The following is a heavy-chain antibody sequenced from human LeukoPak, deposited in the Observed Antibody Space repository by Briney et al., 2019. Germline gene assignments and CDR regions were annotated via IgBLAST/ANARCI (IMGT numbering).Heavy chain of an antibody. CDR2: IYTSGST. CDR3: ARLGLGPYTGVSSVFGGLNFDY. V-gene: IGHV4-61*02. J-gene: IGHJ4*02. CDR1: GGSISSGSYY. Sequence: SQTLSLTCTVSGGSISSGSYYWRWIRQPAGKGLEWIGRIYTSGSTNYNPSLKSRVTISVDTSKNQFSLKLSSVTAADTAVYYCARLGLGPYTGVSSVFGGLNFDYWGQGTLVTVSS. D-gene: IGHD3-10*02.